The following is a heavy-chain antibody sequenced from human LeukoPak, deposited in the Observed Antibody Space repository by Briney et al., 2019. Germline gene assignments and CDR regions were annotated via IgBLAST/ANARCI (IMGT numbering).Heavy chain of an antibody. CDR3: ARHGGWLSPYTY. CDR1: GGSFSGYY. Sequence: SETLSLTCAVYGGSFSGYYWSWIRQPPGKGLEWIGEINHSGSTNYNPSLKSRVTVSVDTSKNQFSLTLNSVTASDTAVYYCARHGGWLSPYTYWGQGTLVTVSS. D-gene: IGHD3-22*01. V-gene: IGHV4-34*01. CDR2: INHSGST. J-gene: IGHJ4*02.